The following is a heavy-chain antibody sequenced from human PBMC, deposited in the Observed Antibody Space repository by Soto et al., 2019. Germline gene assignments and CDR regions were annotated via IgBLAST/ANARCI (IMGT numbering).Heavy chain of an antibody. D-gene: IGHD3-22*01. CDR3: ARPYDSSGYYYQYYFDY. CDR2: INAGNGNT. CDR1: GYTFTSYA. Sequence: EASVKVSCKASGYTFTSYAMHWVRQAPGQRLEWMGWINAGNGNTKYSQKFQGRVTITRDTSASTAYMELSSLRSEDTAVYYCARPYDSSGYYYQYYFDYWGQGTLVTVSS. J-gene: IGHJ4*02. V-gene: IGHV1-3*01.